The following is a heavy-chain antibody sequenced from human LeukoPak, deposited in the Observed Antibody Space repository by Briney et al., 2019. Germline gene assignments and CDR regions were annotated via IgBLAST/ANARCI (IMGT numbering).Heavy chain of an antibody. V-gene: IGHV1-69*13. D-gene: IGHD1-14*01. CDR3: AREMGGTGVPALYWYFDL. J-gene: IGHJ2*01. CDR2: IIPMFGTG. Sequence: ASVKISCKASGDSFSNYGFSWVRQAPGQGLEGMGGIIPMFGTGNYAPNLRGRVTITADESTRTVYMELSSLRSEDTAVYYCAREMGGTGVPALYWYFDLWGRGTLVTVSS. CDR1: GDSFSNYG.